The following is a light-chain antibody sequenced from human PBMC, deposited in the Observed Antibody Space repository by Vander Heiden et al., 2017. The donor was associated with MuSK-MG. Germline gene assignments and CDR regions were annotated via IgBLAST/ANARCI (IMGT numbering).Light chain of an antibody. CDR2: AAS. CDR1: QGVNTY. V-gene: IGKV1-9*01. J-gene: IGKJ3*01. CDR3: QHLNSYPFT. Sequence: DIQLTQSPSFLSASVGDRVTITCRASQGVNTYLAWYQQKPGKAPKLLIYAASTLQSGVPSRFSGSGSETEFTLTISSLQPEDFATYYCQHLNSYPFTFGPGTKVEIK.